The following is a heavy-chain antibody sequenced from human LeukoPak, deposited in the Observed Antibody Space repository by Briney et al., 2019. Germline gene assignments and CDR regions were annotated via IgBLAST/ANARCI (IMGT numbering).Heavy chain of an antibody. CDR2: IIPILGIA. V-gene: IGHV1-69*02. Sequence: SVKVSCKASGGTFSSYTISWVRQAPGQGLEWMGRIIPILGIANYAQKFQGRVTITADKSTSTAYMELSSLRSEDTAVYYCARGYCSSTSCYTERWLQLDWFDPWGQGTLVTVSS. J-gene: IGHJ5*02. CDR3: ARGYCSSTSCYTERWLQLDWFDP. CDR1: GGTFSSYT. D-gene: IGHD2-2*02.